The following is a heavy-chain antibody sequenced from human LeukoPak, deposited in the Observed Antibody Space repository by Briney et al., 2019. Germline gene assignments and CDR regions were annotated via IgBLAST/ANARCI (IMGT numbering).Heavy chain of an antibody. CDR2: IYYSGST. D-gene: IGHD6-19*01. CDR3: ARAGGVAGFDY. J-gene: IGHJ4*02. CDR1: GGSISSYY. Sequence: SETLSLTCTVSGGSISSYYRSWIRQPPGKGLEWIGYIYYSGSTNYNPSLKSRVTISVDTSKNQFSLKLSSVTAADTAVYYCARAGGVAGFDYWGQGTLVTVSS. V-gene: IGHV4-59*01.